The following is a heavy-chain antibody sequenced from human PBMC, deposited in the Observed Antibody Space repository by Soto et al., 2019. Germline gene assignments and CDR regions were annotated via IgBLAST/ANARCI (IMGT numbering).Heavy chain of an antibody. Sequence: LRLSCAASGFTVSSNYMSWVRQAPGKGLEWVSVIYSGGSTYYADSVKGRFTISRDNSKNTLYLQMNSLRAEDTAVYYCARDRLVRGVTGYYFDYRGQGTLVTVSS. CDR1: GFTVSSNY. J-gene: IGHJ4*02. CDR3: ARDRLVRGVTGYYFDY. D-gene: IGHD3-10*01. CDR2: IYSGGST. V-gene: IGHV3-53*01.